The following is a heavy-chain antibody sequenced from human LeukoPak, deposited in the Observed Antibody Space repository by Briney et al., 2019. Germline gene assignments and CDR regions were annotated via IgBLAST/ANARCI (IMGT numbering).Heavy chain of an antibody. V-gene: IGHV3-30*02. CDR1: GFTFSSYG. D-gene: IGHD6-13*01. CDR2: IRYDGSNK. J-gene: IGHJ4*02. Sequence: GGSLRLSCAASGFTFSSYGMHWVRQAPGKGLEWVAFIRYDGSNKYYADSVKGRFTISRDNSKNTLYLQMNSLRAEDTAVYYCAKDGTWGSSWYDYWGQGTLVTVSS. CDR3: AKDGTWGSSWYDY.